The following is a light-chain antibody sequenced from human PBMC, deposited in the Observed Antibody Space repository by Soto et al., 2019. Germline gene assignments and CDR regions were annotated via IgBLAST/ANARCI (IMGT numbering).Light chain of an antibody. Sequence: EIVLTQSPATLSLSPGERATLSCGASQSVSSSYLAWYQQKPGLAPRLLIYDASSRATGIPDRFSGRVSGTVFTLTISRLEPEDFAVYYCQQYGSSPPYTFGQGTKLEIK. CDR3: QQYGSSPPYT. CDR2: DAS. V-gene: IGKV3D-20*01. CDR1: QSVSSSY. J-gene: IGKJ2*01.